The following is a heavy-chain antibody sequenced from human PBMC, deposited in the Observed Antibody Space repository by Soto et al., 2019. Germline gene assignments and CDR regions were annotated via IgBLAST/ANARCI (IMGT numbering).Heavy chain of an antibody. J-gene: IGHJ6*02. V-gene: IGHV3-30-3*01. CDR1: GFTFSSYA. Sequence: QVQLVESGGGVVQPGRSLRLSCAASGFTFSSYAMHWVRQAPGKGLEWVAVIPYDGSNKYYADSVKGRFTISRDNSMNTLYLQMYSLRAEDTAVYYCASGQSMDVWGQGTTVTVSS. CDR3: ASGQSMDV. CDR2: IPYDGSNK.